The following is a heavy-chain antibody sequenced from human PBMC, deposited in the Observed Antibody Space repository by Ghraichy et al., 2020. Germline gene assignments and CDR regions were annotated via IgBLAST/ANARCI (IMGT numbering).Heavy chain of an antibody. Sequence: GGSLRLSCAASGFTFSSYGMHWVRQAPGKGLEWVAVITYDATKKFYVDSVKGRFTISRDNSKNTLYLQMNSLTTEDTAMYYCVTGLESSGGWHYTDLGHWGQGILVTVSS. J-gene: IGHJ4*02. CDR2: ITYDATKK. D-gene: IGHD2-15*01. CDR3: VTGLESSGGWHYTDLGH. CDR1: GFTFSSYG. V-gene: IGHV3-30*19.